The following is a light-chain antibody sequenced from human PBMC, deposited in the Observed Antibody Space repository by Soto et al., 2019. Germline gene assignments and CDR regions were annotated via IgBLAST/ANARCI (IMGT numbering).Light chain of an antibody. CDR3: PQSASSPWT. Sequence: EIVLTQSPGTLSLSPGERATLSCRASQSVSSSYLAWYQQKPGQAPRLLIYGASSRATGIPDRFSGSGSGTDFTLTISRLEPEDFAVYYCPQSASSPWTFGQGTQVDI. CDR2: GAS. V-gene: IGKV3-20*01. J-gene: IGKJ1*01. CDR1: QSVSSSY.